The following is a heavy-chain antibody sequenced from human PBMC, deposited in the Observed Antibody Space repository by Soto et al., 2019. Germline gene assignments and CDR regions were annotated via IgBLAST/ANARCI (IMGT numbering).Heavy chain of an antibody. CDR3: AKASGIAAAGYDAFDI. Sequence: GGSLRLSCAASGFTFSSYAMSWVRQAPGKGLEWVSAISGSGGSTYYADSVKGRFTISRDNSKSTLYLQMNSLRAEDTAVYYCAKASGIAAAGYDAFDIWGQGTMVTVSS. D-gene: IGHD6-13*01. V-gene: IGHV3-23*01. CDR2: ISGSGGST. J-gene: IGHJ3*02. CDR1: GFTFSSYA.